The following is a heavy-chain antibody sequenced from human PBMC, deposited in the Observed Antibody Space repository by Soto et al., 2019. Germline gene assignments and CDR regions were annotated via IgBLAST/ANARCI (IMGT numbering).Heavy chain of an antibody. Sequence: PGGSLRLSCAASGFSFSNHDMHWVRQPKGKGLEWVSGITTGGNAYFADSVKGRFSISRENAKNSFYLQTSSLRAEDTAMYYCVRVNADAYDVWGQGTMDTVSS. CDR3: VRVNADAYDV. J-gene: IGHJ3*01. CDR1: GFSFSNHD. CDR2: ITTGGNA. V-gene: IGHV3-13*01.